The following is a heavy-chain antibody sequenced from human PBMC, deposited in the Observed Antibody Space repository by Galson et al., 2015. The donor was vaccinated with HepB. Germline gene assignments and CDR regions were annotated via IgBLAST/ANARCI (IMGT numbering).Heavy chain of an antibody. Sequence: ETLSLTCTVSGGSISNYYWSWIRQPPGQGLEWIGFIYYSGSINYNPSLKSRVTISVDTSKNQFSLKLSSVTAADTAIYYCARIPVNYFYDYGMDVWGQGTTVTVSS. J-gene: IGHJ6*02. V-gene: IGHV4-59*01. CDR1: GGSISNYY. CDR2: IYYSGSI. CDR3: ARIPVNYFYDYGMDV.